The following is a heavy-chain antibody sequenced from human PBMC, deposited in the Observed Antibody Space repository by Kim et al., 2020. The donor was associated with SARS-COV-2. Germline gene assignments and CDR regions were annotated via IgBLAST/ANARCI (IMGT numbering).Heavy chain of an antibody. Sequence: GGSLRLSCAASGFTFSSYAMHWVRQAPGKGLEWVAVISYDGSNKYYADSVKGRFTISRDNSKNTLYLQMNSLRAEDTAVYYCRGGYIAAAGTFDYWGQGT. CDR2: ISYDGSNK. J-gene: IGHJ4*02. CDR3: RGGYIAAAGTFDY. CDR1: GFTFSSYA. D-gene: IGHD6-13*01. V-gene: IGHV3-30*04.